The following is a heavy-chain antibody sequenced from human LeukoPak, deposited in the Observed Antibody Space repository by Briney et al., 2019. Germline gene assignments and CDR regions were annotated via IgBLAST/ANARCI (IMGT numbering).Heavy chain of an antibody. Sequence: SQTLSLTCAISGDSVSSNSAAWNWIRQSPSRGLGWLGRTYYRSKWYNDYAVPVKSRITINPDTSKNQFSLQLNSVTPEDTAVYYCARVPSSGWPYYYYYMDVWGKGTTVTISS. CDR3: ARVPSSGWPYYYYYMDV. V-gene: IGHV6-1*01. CDR1: GDSVSSNSAA. CDR2: TYYRSKWYN. J-gene: IGHJ6*03. D-gene: IGHD6-19*01.